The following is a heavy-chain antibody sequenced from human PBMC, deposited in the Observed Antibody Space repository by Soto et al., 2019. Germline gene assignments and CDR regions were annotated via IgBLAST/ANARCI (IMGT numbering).Heavy chain of an antibody. D-gene: IGHD3-3*01. CDR1: GGSISSGGYY. V-gene: IGHV4-31*03. CDR3: ALEKYYDFWSGYYAPTHNWFDP. CDR2: IYYSGST. Sequence: SETLSLTCTVSGGSISSGGYYWSWIRQHPGKGLEWIGYIYYSGSTYYNPSLKSRVTISVDTSKNHFSLKLSSVTAADTAVFYCALEKYYDFWSGYYAPTHNWFDPWGQGTLVTVSS. J-gene: IGHJ5*02.